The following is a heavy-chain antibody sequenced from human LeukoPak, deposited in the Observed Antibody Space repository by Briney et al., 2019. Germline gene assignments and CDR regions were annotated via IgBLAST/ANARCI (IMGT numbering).Heavy chain of an antibody. CDR2: ISSDGSST. CDR1: GFTFSSHW. Sequence: PGGSLRLSCAASGFTFSSHWMHWVRQAPGKGLVWASRISSDGSSTTYADSVKGRFTISRDNAKNTLYLQMNSLRVEDTAVYYCARADSSWANDYWGQGTLVTVSS. V-gene: IGHV3-74*01. J-gene: IGHJ4*02. D-gene: IGHD6-13*01. CDR3: ARADSSWANDY.